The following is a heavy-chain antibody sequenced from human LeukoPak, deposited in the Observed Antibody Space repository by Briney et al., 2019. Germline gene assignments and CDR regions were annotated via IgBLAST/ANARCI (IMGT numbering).Heavy chain of an antibody. V-gene: IGHV1-2*02. J-gene: IGHJ4*02. D-gene: IGHD5-12*01. CDR2: INPNSGGT. Sequence: ASVKVSCKASGYTFTGYYMHWVRKAPEQGLEWMGWINPNSGGTNYAQKFQGRVTMTRDTSISTAYMELSRLRSDDTAVYYCARGRHYSGYEDYWGQGTLVTVSS. CDR3: ARGRHYSGYEDY. CDR1: GYTFTGYY.